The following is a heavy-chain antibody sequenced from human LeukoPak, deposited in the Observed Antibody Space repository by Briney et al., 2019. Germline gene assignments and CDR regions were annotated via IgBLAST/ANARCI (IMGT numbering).Heavy chain of an antibody. V-gene: IGHV4-59*01. CDR2: IYYSGST. J-gene: IGHJ6*02. Sequence: SETLSLTCTVSGGSISSYYWSWIRQPPGKGLEWIGYIYYSGSTNYNPSLKSRVTISVDTSKNQFSLKLSSVTAADTAVYYCAKDGSSWYYYYGMDVWGQGTTVTVSS. D-gene: IGHD6-13*01. CDR3: AKDGSSWYYYYGMDV. CDR1: GGSISSYY.